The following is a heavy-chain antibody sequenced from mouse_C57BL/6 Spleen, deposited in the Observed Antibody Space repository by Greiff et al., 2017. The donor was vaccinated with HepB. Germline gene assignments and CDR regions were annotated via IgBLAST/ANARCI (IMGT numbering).Heavy chain of an antibody. D-gene: IGHD1-1*01. J-gene: IGHJ4*01. Sequence: QVQLQQSGAELVKPGASVKLSCKASGYTFTEYTIHWVKQRSGQGLEWIGWFYPGSGSIKYNEKFKDKATLTADKSSSTVYMELSRLTSEDSVVYFCARHEKGVYYYGSYAMDYWGQGTSVTVSS. CDR1: GYTFTEYT. CDR2: FYPGSGSI. V-gene: IGHV1-62-2*01. CDR3: ARHEKGVYYYGSYAMDY.